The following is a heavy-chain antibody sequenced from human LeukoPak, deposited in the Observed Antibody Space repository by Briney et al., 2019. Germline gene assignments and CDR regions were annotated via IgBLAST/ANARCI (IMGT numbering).Heavy chain of an antibody. CDR2: IIPIFGTA. CDR3: VSTNTNSGGRYLCP. CDR1: GGTFSSYA. D-gene: IGHD6-19*01. J-gene: IGHJ5*02. Sequence: SVKVSCKASGGTFSSYAISWVRQAPGQGLEWMGRIIPIFGTANYAQKFQGRVTITTDESTSTAYMELSSLRSEDTAVYYCVSTNTNSGGRYLCPWGQGTLVTVSS. V-gene: IGHV1-69*05.